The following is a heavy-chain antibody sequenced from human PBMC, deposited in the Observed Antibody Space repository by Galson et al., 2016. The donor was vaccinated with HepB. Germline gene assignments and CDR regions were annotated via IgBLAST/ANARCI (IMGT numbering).Heavy chain of an antibody. Sequence: ETLSLTCNVSGGSVNSDYWSWVRRPPGMGLEWIGYGHYSGSTNYSPSLKSRVSILLDTSKNQYSLRLTSVTAADTAVYYCASVRHIAAAGSFNYHSLDVWGHGTTVTVS. CDR3: ASVRHIAAAGSFNYHSLDV. CDR1: GGSVNSDY. CDR2: GHYSGST. D-gene: IGHD6-13*01. J-gene: IGHJ6*02. V-gene: IGHV4-59*02.